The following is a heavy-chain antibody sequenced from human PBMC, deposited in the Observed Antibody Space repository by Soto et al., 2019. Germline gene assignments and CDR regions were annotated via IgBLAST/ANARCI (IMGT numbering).Heavy chain of an antibody. V-gene: IGHV4-59*01. CDR2: IYYSGST. Sequence: SETLSLTCTVSGGSISSYYWSWIRQPPGKGLEWIGYIYYSGSTNYNPSLKSRVTISVDTSKNQFSLKLSSVTAADTAVYYCAREGPYYYDSLGAFDSWGQGTMVTVSS. CDR3: AREGPYYYDSLGAFDS. CDR1: GGSISSYY. D-gene: IGHD3-22*01. J-gene: IGHJ3*02.